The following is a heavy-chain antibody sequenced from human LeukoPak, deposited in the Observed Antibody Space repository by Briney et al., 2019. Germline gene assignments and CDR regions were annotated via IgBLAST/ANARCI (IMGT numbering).Heavy chain of an antibody. J-gene: IGHJ4*02. V-gene: IGHV3-21*01. D-gene: IGHD6-13*01. CDR1: GFTFSSYS. CDR3: ARSEQQLAAIDY. Sequence: PGGSLRLSCAASGFTFSSYSMNWVRQAPGKGLEWVSSISSSSSYIYYADSVKGRFTISRDNAKNSLYLQMNSLRAEDTAVYYCARSEQQLAAIDYWGQGTLVTVSS. CDR2: ISSSSSYI.